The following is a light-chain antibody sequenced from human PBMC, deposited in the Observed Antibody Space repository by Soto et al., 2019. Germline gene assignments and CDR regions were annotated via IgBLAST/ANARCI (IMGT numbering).Light chain of an antibody. CDR3: QQYGSSPET. CDR2: GAS. Sequence: EIVMTQSPATLSVSPGERGTLSCRASQSISSNLAWYQQKPGQAPRLLIYGASSRATGIPDRFSGSGSGTDFTLTISRLEPEDFAVYYCQQYGSSPETFGQGIKVDIK. V-gene: IGKV3-20*01. J-gene: IGKJ1*01. CDR1: QSISSN.